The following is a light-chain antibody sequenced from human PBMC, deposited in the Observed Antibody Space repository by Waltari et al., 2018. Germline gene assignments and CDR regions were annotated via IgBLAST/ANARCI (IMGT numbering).Light chain of an antibody. Sequence: QSVLTQPPSASGTPGQRVTIACSGSSSNIGRNTVTWYQQLPGPAPKLLIYTNNQRPSGVPGRFSGSKSGTSASLAISGLQSEDEADYYCAAWDDSLKRVVFGGGTKLTVL. CDR2: TNN. V-gene: IGLV1-44*01. J-gene: IGLJ2*01. CDR1: SSNIGRNT. CDR3: AAWDDSLKRVV.